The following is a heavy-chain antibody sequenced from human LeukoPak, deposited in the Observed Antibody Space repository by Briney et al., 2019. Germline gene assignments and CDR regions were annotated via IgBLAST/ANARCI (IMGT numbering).Heavy chain of an antibody. D-gene: IGHD4-17*01. V-gene: IGHV3-74*01. Sequence: PGGSLRLSCAASGFTFSSYWMHWVRHAPGKGLVWVSRINSDGSSTSYAGSVKGRFTISRDNAKNTLYLQMNSLRAEDTAVYYCARGIYGDYVPLDYWGLGTLVTVSS. CDR2: INSDGSST. CDR3: ARGIYGDYVPLDY. J-gene: IGHJ4*02. CDR1: GFTFSSYW.